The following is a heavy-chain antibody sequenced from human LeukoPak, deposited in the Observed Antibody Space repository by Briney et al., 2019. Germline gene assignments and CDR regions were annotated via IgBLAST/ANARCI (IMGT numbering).Heavy chain of an antibody. CDR2: ISVNNGNT. CDR3: QRITIFGVVIDFDY. Sequence: ASVKVSCKASGYAFASYGINWVRQAPGQGLEWMGWISVNNGNTHYAQKFQGGVTMTTDTSTSTAYMEVRSLTSDDTAVYYCQRITIFGVVIDFDYWGLGTLVTVSS. J-gene: IGHJ4*02. V-gene: IGHV1-18*01. CDR1: GYAFASYG. D-gene: IGHD3-3*01.